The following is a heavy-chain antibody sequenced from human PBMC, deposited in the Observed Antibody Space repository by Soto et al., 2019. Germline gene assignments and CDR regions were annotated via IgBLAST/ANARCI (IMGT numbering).Heavy chain of an antibody. Sequence: GGSLRLSCAASGFTFSSYAMSWVRQAPGKGLEWVSAISGSGGSTYYADSVEGRFTISRDNSKNTLYLQMNSLRAEDTAVYYCARGCSSASRYYYWGQGTLVTVSS. V-gene: IGHV3-23*01. CDR1: GFTFSSYA. CDR3: ARGCSSASRYYY. D-gene: IGHD2-2*01. J-gene: IGHJ4*02. CDR2: ISGSGGST.